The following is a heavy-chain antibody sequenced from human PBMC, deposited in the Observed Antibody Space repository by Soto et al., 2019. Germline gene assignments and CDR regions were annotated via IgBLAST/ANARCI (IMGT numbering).Heavy chain of an antibody. Sequence: GGSLRLSCAASGFSFSSFAMSWVRQAPGKGLEWVSSVSGSGDSTNYADSVKGRFTTSRDRSKNTLYLQMNSLRAEDTAVYYCAKDHGYCSGGSCPAFDYWGQGTLVTVSS. CDR2: VSGSGDST. V-gene: IGHV3-23*01. J-gene: IGHJ4*02. CDR3: AKDHGYCSGGSCPAFDY. D-gene: IGHD2-15*01. CDR1: GFSFSSFA.